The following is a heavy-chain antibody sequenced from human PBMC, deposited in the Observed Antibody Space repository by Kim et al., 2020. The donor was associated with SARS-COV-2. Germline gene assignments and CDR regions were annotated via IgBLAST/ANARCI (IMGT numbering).Heavy chain of an antibody. V-gene: IGHV1-58*02. CDR1: GFTFTTST. CDR3: AADLGRYCSTFSCYQSWFDP. D-gene: IGHD2-2*01. Sequence: SVKVSCKASGFTFTTSTIHWVRQARGQRLEWIGWIVVGSAYTNYAQNFQERVIITRDMSTSTAYMELSSLRSDDTAVYYCAADLGRYCSTFSCYQSWFDPWGQGTLVTVSS. CDR2: IVVGSAYT. J-gene: IGHJ5*02.